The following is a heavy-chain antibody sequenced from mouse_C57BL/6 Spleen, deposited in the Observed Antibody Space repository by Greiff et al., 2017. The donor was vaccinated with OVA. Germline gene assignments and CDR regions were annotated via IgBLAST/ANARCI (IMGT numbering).Heavy chain of an antibody. Sequence: EVMLVESGGGLVKPGGSLKLSCAASGFTFSDYGMHWVRQAPEKGLEWVAYISSGSSTIYYADTVKGRFTISRDNAKNTLFLQMTSLRSEDTAMYYCARGDYYGRNAMDYWGQGTSVTVSS. V-gene: IGHV5-17*01. CDR3: ARGDYYGRNAMDY. CDR2: ISSGSSTI. D-gene: IGHD1-1*01. J-gene: IGHJ4*01. CDR1: GFTFSDYG.